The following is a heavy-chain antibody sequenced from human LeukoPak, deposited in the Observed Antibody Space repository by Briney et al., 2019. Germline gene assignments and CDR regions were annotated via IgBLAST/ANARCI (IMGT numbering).Heavy chain of an antibody. J-gene: IGHJ4*02. D-gene: IGHD6-13*01. CDR2: FDPEDGET. CDR3: ATGEISRYSSSWYSERSSIKRTNFDY. Sequence: ASVKVSCKVSGYTLTELSMHWARQAPGKGLEWMGGFDPEDGETIYAQKFQGRVTMTEDTSTDTAYMELSSLRSEDTAVYYCATGEISRYSSSWYSERSSIKRTNFDYWGQGTLVTVSS. V-gene: IGHV1-24*01. CDR1: GYTLTELS.